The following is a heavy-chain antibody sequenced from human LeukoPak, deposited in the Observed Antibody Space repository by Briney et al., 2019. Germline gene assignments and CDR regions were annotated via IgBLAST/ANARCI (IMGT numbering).Heavy chain of an antibody. D-gene: IGHD3-22*01. J-gene: IGHJ4*02. CDR2: IYSSGGT. V-gene: IGHV4-4*07. CDR3: AREADSSGFKRQFDY. CDR1: GGSISSYY. Sequence: SETLSLTCSVSGGSISSYYRSWIRQPAGKGLEWIGRIYSSGGTNYNPSLKSRVTMSVDTSKNQFSLKLSSVTAADTAVYYCAREADSSGFKRQFDYWGQGTLVTVSS.